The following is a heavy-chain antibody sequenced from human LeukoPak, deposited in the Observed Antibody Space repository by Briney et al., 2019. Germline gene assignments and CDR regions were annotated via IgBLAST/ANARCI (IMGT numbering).Heavy chain of an antibody. CDR3: ARRPGYCSSTSCYGDYYGMDV. CDR2: IYYSGST. Sequence: SETLSLTCTVSGGSISSYYWSWLRQPPGKGLEWLGYIYYSGSTNYNPSLKSRVTISVDTSKNQFSLKLSSVTAADTAVYYCARRPGYCSSTSCYGDYYGMDVWGQGTTVTVSS. CDR1: GGSISSYY. J-gene: IGHJ6*02. D-gene: IGHD2-2*01. V-gene: IGHV4-59*08.